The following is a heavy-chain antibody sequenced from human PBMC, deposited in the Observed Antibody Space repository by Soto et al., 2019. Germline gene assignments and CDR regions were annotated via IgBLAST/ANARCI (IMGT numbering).Heavy chain of an antibody. CDR1: GFTFGDYA. CDR2: ITSKAYRGTT. D-gene: IGHD3-10*01. CDR3: SRVPPNNRGAPLDY. J-gene: IGHJ4*02. Sequence: GGSLRLSCTASGFTFGDYAVIWFRQAPGKGLEWVGYITSKAYRGTTQYAATVKGRFTISRDDSKSIAYLQMNSLKTDDTAVYYCSRVPPNNRGAPLDYWGQGTLVTVSS. V-gene: IGHV3-49*03.